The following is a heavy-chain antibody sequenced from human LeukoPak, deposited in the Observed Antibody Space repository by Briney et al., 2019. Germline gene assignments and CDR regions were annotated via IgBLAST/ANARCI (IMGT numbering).Heavy chain of an antibody. CDR3: ARGNYGDSSFDY. V-gene: IGHV3-33*01. CDR2: IWYDGSNK. CDR1: GFTFSIYG. Sequence: PGGSLRLSCAASGFTFSIYGMPWVRQAPGKGLEWVAVIWYDGSNKYYADSVKGRFTISRDNSKSTLYLQMNSLRAEDTAVYYCARGNYGDSSFDYWGQGTLVTVSS. J-gene: IGHJ4*02. D-gene: IGHD4-17*01.